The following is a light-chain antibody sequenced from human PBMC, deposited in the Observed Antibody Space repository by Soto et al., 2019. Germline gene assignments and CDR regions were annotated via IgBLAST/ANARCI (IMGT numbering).Light chain of an antibody. J-gene: IGLJ1*01. V-gene: IGLV1-47*01. Sequence: QSVLTQPPSASGTPGRRVTISCSGSSSNIGSNYVYWYQQLPGTAPKLLIYRNNQRPSGVPDRFSGSKSGTSASLAISGLRSEDEADYYCTSYSGSTTLGVFGTGTKLTVL. CDR3: TSYSGSTTLGV. CDR1: SSNIGSNY. CDR2: RNN.